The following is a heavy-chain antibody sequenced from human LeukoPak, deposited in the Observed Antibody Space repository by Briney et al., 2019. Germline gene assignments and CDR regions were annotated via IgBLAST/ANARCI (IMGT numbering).Heavy chain of an antibody. Sequence: GGSRRPSCTASGFTLRLDVMHWVRQAPGKGLEWVAVIWYDGSNKYYADSVKGRFTISRDNSKNTLYLQMNSLRAEDTAVYYCAIAGVVWGQATLVTVSS. CDR3: AIAGVV. CDR2: IWYDGSNK. D-gene: IGHD3-10*01. CDR1: GFTLRLDV. V-gene: IGHV3-33*01. J-gene: IGHJ4*02.